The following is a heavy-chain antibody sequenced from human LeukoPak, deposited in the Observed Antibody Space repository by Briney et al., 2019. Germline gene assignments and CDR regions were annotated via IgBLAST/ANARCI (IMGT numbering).Heavy chain of an antibody. CDR3: ARGGGGSSSPGDYYYGMDV. V-gene: IGHV3-21*01. CDR1: GLTFSSYA. J-gene: IGHJ6*02. Sequence: GGSLRLSCAASGLTFSSYAMSWVRQAPGKGLEWVSSISSSSSYIYYADSVKGRFTISRDNAKNSLYLQMNSLRAEDTAVYYCARGGGGSSSPGDYYYGMDVWGQGTTVTVSS. D-gene: IGHD6-13*01. CDR2: ISSSSSYI.